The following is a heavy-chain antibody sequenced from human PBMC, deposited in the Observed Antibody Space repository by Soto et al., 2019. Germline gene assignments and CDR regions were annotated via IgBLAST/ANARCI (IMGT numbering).Heavy chain of an antibody. V-gene: IGHV3-33*01. Sequence: QVQLVESGGGVVQPGRSLRLSCAASGFTFSSYGMHWVRQAPGKGLEWVAVIWYDVSNKYYADSVKGRFTISRDNSKNTLYLQMNSLRAEDTAVYYCARDGSSSSWYPEYFQHWGQGTLVTVSS. CDR1: GFTFSSYG. CDR2: IWYDVSNK. CDR3: ARDGSSSSWYPEYFQH. J-gene: IGHJ1*01. D-gene: IGHD6-13*01.